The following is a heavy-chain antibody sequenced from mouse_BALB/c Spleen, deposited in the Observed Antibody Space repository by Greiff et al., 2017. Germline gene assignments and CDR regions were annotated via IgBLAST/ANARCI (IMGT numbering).Heavy chain of an antibody. CDR3: AGSTMITEYYFDY. CDR1: GYTFSSYW. J-gene: IGHJ2*01. CDR2: ILPGSGST. D-gene: IGHD2-4*01. Sequence: VKLQESGAELMKPGASVKISCKATGYTFSSYWIEWVKQRPGHGLEWIGEILPGSGSTNYNEKFKGKATFTADTSSNTAYMQLSSLTSEDSAVYYCAGSTMITEYYFDYWGQGTTLTVSS. V-gene: IGHV1-9*01.